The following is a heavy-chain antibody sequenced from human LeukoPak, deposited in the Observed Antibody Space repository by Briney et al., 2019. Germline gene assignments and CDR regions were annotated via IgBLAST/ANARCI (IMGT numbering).Heavy chain of an antibody. Sequence: GGSLRLSCAASGFTFSDYYMSWIRQAPGKGLDWVSYISSSGSTIYYADSVKGRFTISRDNAENSLYLQMNSLRAEDTAVYYCAREDRYSSGWRSYAFDIWGQGTMVTVSS. CDR3: AREDRYSSGWRSYAFDI. V-gene: IGHV3-11*04. J-gene: IGHJ3*02. CDR1: GFTFSDYY. CDR2: ISSSGSTI. D-gene: IGHD6-19*01.